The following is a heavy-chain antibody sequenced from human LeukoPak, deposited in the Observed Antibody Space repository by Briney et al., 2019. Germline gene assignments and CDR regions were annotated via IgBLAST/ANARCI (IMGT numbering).Heavy chain of an antibody. CDR3: ARCHGDYGVDP. V-gene: IGHV1-2*04. J-gene: IGHJ5*02. CDR1: GYTFTAYA. CDR2: INPNSGGT. Sequence: GASVKVSCKASGYTFTAYAMNWVRQAPGQGLEWMGWINPNSGGTNYAQKFQGWVTMTRDTSISTAYMELSRLRSDDTAVYYCARCHGDYGVDPWGQGTLVTVSS. D-gene: IGHD4-17*01.